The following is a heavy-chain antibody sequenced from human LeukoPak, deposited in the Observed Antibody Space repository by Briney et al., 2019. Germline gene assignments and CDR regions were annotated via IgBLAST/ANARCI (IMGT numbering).Heavy chain of an antibody. CDR1: GFSISSSYY. V-gene: IGHV4-38-2*02. D-gene: IGHD3-22*01. CDR2: IFHSGST. CDR3: ARDWDSSGYYGYFDY. J-gene: IGHJ4*02. Sequence: ASETLSLTCTVSGFSISSSYYWGWIRQPPGKGLEWIGSIFHSGSTHYNPSLKSRVTISVDTSKSQFSLSLRSVTAADTAVYYCARDWDSSGYYGYFDYWGQGTLVTVSS.